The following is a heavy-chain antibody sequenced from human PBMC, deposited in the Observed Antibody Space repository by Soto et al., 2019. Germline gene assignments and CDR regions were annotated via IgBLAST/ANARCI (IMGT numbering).Heavy chain of an antibody. Sequence: QMQLVQSGPEVKKPGTSVKVSCRAYGFDFISSGIQWVRQARGQGLEWIGWIVVYSGQTHYEQKFQDRVTITRDTATGTADIAMTSLRSEDTAVSYGSSDRPATDIGLFVWGQGTPVTVSS. V-gene: IGHV1-58*02. CDR3: SSDRPATDIGLFV. J-gene: IGHJ6*02. CDR1: GFDFISSG. CDR2: IVVYSGQT.